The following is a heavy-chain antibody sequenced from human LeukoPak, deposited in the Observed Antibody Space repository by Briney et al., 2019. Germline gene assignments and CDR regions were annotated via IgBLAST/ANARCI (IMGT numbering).Heavy chain of an antibody. D-gene: IGHD2-2*01. J-gene: IGHJ6*02. CDR2: IYSSGST. CDR3: ARDEYQLGSYYYGMDV. Sequence: PSETLSLTCTVSGGSINSYYWSWIRQPAGKGLEWIGRIYSSGSTNYNPSLKSRVSMSVDTSKNQFSLKLTSVTAADTAVYYCARDEYQLGSYYYGMDVWGQGTTVTVSS. V-gene: IGHV4-4*07. CDR1: GGSINSYY.